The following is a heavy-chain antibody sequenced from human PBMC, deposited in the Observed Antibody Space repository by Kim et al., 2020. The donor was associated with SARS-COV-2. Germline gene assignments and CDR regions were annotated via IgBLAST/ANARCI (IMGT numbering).Heavy chain of an antibody. CDR1: GFTFSTYA. CDR2: ITTNGGGT. J-gene: IGHJ5*02. Sequence: GGSLRLSCSVSGFTFSTYAMHWVRQAPGKGLEYVSAITTNGGGTYYADSVKGRFTISRDNSKNTLYLQMSSLRTEDTAVYYCVRSSSPSSAYYGSGRYDWFDPWGQGTLVTVSS. CDR3: VRSSSPSSAYYGSGRYDWFDP. D-gene: IGHD3-16*01. V-gene: IGHV3-64D*06.